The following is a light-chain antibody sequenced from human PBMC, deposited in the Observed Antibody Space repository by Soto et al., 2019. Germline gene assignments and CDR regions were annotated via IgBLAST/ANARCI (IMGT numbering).Light chain of an antibody. CDR2: GAS. J-gene: IGKJ1*01. V-gene: IGKV3-15*01. Sequence: EIVMTQSPATLSVSPGERATLSCRASQRVSSNLAWYQQKPGQAPRLLIYGASTRATGIPARFSGSGSGTEFTLTISSLQSADFAAYYCQQYNNWPPGTFGQGTKVEIK. CDR3: QQYNNWPPGT. CDR1: QRVSSN.